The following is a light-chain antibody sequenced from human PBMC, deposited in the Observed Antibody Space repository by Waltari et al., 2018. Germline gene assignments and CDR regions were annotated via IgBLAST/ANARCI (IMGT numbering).Light chain of an antibody. V-gene: IGLV3-21*03. CDR1: NIGTKD. CDR2: DGS. J-gene: IGLJ3*02. Sequence: SFVLTRPPSVSVAPGKTATITCGGSNIGTKDVHWYQQKPGLAPLLVVCDGSDRPTGVPERVSGANSGNTATLTISRVEAGDEADYYCQVWDNGSDHSVFGGGTKVTVL. CDR3: QVWDNGSDHSV.